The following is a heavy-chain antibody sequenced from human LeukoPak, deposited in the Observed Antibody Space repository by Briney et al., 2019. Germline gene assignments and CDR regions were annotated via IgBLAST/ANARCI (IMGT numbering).Heavy chain of an antibody. CDR2: ISWNSGSI. V-gene: IGHV3-9*01. Sequence: GGSLRLSCAASGFTFDDYAMHWVRQAPGKGLEGVSGISWNSGSIGYADSVKGRFTISRDNAKNSLYLQMNSLRAEDTALYYCAKGTYSSSADFDYWGQGTLVTVSS. CDR1: GFTFDDYA. J-gene: IGHJ4*02. D-gene: IGHD6-6*01. CDR3: AKGTYSSSADFDY.